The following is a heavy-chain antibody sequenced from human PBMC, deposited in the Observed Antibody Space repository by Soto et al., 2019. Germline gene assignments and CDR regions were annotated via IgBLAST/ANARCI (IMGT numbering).Heavy chain of an antibody. V-gene: IGHV1-2*04. Sequence: ASVKVSCTASGYTFTGYYMRWVRQAPGQGLEWMGWINPNSGGTNYAQKFQGWVTMTRDTSISTAYMELSRLRSDDTAVYYCARGPIAPTTVTTMGWFDPWGQGTLVTVSS. CDR1: GYTFTGYY. D-gene: IGHD4-17*01. CDR2: INPNSGGT. CDR3: ARGPIAPTTVTTMGWFDP. J-gene: IGHJ5*02.